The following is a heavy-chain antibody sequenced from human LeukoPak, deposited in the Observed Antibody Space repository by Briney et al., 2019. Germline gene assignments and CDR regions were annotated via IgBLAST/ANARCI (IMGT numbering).Heavy chain of an antibody. CDR1: GGSFSGYY. CDR2: INHSGST. CDR3: ARFYFPTHFDD. J-gene: IGHJ4*02. D-gene: IGHD2/OR15-2a*01. Sequence: PSETLSLTCAVYGGSFSGYYWSWIRQPPGKGLEWIGEINHSGSTNYNPSLKSRVTISVDTSKNQFSLKLSSVTAADTAVYYCARFYFPTHFDDWGQGTLITVSS. V-gene: IGHV4-34*01.